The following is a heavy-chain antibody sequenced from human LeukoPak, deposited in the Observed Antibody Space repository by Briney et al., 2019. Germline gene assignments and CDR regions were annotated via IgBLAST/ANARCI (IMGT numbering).Heavy chain of an antibody. D-gene: IGHD3-10*01. CDR1: GGSISSYY. CDR2: IYYSGST. V-gene: IGHV4-59*01. J-gene: IGHJ4*02. CDR3: ARGSFRGSGSYFFDY. Sequence: SETLSLTCTVSGGSISSYYWSWIRQPPGKGLEWIGYIYYSGSTNYNPSLKSRVTISVGTSKNQFSLKLSSVTAADTAVYYCARGSFRGSGSYFFDYWGQGTLVTVSS.